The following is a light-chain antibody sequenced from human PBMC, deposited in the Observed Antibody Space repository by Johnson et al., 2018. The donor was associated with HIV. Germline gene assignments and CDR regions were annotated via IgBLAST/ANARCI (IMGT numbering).Light chain of an antibody. Sequence: QSVLTQPPSVSAAPGQKVTISCSGSSSNIGNNYVSWYQQLPGTAPKLLIYDNNKRPSGIPDRFSGSKSGTSATLGITGLQTGDEADYYCGTWDSSLVAGRGFGTGSKVTFL. CDR3: GTWDSSLVAGRG. CDR2: DNN. V-gene: IGLV1-51*01. J-gene: IGLJ1*01. CDR1: SSNIGNNY.